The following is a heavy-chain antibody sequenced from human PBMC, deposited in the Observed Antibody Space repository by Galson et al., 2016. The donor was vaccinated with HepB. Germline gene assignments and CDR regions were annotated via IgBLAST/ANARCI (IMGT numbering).Heavy chain of an antibody. V-gene: IGHV1-46*01. CDR2: INPSGGST. D-gene: IGHD3-22*01. Sequence: SVKVSCKASGYSFTNYYIHWLRRAPGEGLEWVGIINPSGGSTGYAQKFPGRVTMTRDTSTSIVYMDLTSLRSDDTAVYYCARSSGSYDQPFDYWGQGTLVTVSP. J-gene: IGHJ4*02. CDR3: ARSSGSYDQPFDY. CDR1: GYSFTNYY.